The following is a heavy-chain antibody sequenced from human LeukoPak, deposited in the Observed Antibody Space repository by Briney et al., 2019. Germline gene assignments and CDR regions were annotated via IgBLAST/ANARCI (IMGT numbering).Heavy chain of an antibody. Sequence: SXXTXTSYGISWVRQAPGQGLEWMGWISAYNGNTNYAQKLQGRVTMTTDTSTSTAYMELRSLRSDDTAVYYCARWVLQDYWGQGTLVTVSS. CDR3: ARWVLQDY. J-gene: IGHJ4*02. CDR2: ISAYNGNT. D-gene: IGHD5-24*01. V-gene: IGHV1-18*01. CDR1: XXTXTSYG.